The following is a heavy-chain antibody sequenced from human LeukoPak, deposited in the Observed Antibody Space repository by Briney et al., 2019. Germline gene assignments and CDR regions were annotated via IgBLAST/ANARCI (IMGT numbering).Heavy chain of an antibody. CDR2: IYYSGST. Sequence: SETLSLTCTVSGGSISSSSYYWGWIRQPPGKGLEWIGSIYYSGSTYYNPSLKSRVAISVDTSKNQFSLKLSSVTAADTAVYYCARLPTLGWFDPWGQGTLVTVSS. CDR3: ARLPTLGWFDP. J-gene: IGHJ5*02. CDR1: GGSISSSSYY. V-gene: IGHV4-39*01.